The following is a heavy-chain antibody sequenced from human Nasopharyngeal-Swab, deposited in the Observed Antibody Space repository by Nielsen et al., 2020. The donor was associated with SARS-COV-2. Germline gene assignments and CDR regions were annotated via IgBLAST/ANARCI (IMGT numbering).Heavy chain of an antibody. CDR1: GFTFSSYA. CDR2: ISYDGSNK. CDR3: ATPSPQGYDFWSGYGS. V-gene: IGHV3-30-3*01. D-gene: IGHD3-3*01. J-gene: IGHJ4*02. Sequence: GESLKISCAASGFTFSSYAMHWVRQAPGKGLGWVAVISYDGSNKYYADSVKGRFTISRDNSKNTLYLQMNSLRAEDTAVYYCATPSPQGYDFWSGYGSWGQGTLVTVSS.